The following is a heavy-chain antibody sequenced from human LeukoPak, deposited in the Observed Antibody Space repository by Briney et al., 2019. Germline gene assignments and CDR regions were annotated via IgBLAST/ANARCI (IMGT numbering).Heavy chain of an antibody. D-gene: IGHD3-10*01. Sequence: GGSLRLSCAASGFTFSSYSMNWVRQAPGKGLEWVSSISSSSSYIYYADSVKGRFTISRDNAKNSLYLQMNSLRAEDTAVYYCARDTLWFGELLPFDYWGQGTLVTVSS. CDR3: ARDTLWFGELLPFDY. J-gene: IGHJ4*02. CDR2: ISSSSSYI. V-gene: IGHV3-21*01. CDR1: GFTFSSYS.